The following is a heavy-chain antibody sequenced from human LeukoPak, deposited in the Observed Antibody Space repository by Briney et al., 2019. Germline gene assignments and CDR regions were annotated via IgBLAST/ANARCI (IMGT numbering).Heavy chain of an antibody. V-gene: IGHV4-59*01. J-gene: IGHJ3*02. CDR1: GGSISSYY. CDR3: ARDLHRTKAFDI. Sequence: NSSETLSLTCTVSGGSISSYYWSWIRQPPGKGLEWIGYIYYSGSTNYNPSLKSRVTISVDTSKNQFSLKLSSVTAADTAVYYCARDLHRTKAFDIWGQGTMVTVSS. D-gene: IGHD1-1*01. CDR2: IYYSGST.